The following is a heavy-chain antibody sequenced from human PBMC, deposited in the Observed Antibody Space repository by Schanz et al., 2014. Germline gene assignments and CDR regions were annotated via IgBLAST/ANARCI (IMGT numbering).Heavy chain of an antibody. J-gene: IGHJ4*02. CDR2: IIPILGIA. Sequence: QVQLVQSGAEVKKPGASVRVSCKVSGYAFTTYGISWVRQAPGQGLEWMGRIIPILGIANYAQKFQGRVTITADRSTSTAYMELSSLRSEDTAVYYCARGRTFDYWGQGTLVTVSS. CDR3: ARGRTFDY. V-gene: IGHV1-69*04. CDR1: GYAFTTYG.